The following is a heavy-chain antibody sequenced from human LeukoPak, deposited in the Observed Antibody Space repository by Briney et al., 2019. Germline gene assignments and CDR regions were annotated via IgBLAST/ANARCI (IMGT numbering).Heavy chain of an antibody. V-gene: IGHV4-59*01. CDR1: GGSISSYY. Sequence: SETLSLTCTVSGGSISSYYWSWIRQPPGKGLEWIGYIYYSGSTNYNPSLKSRVTISVDTSKNQFSLKLSSVTAADTAVYYCAGEADSSSWPSNWFDPWGQGTLVTVSS. CDR2: IYYSGST. D-gene: IGHD6-13*01. J-gene: IGHJ5*02. CDR3: AGEADSSSWPSNWFDP.